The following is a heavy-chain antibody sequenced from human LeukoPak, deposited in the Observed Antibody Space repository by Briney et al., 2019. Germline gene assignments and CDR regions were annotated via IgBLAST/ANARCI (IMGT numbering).Heavy chain of an antibody. CDR1: GGSISSGVYY. Sequence: PSETLSLTCTVSGGSISSGVYYWSWIRQPPGKGLEWIGYIYYSGSTYSNPSLKSRLTMSVDISKNQFSLKLSSVNATDTAVYYCARGVKGLRGAFDIWGQGTMVTVSS. V-gene: IGHV4-31*03. D-gene: IGHD3-10*01. CDR3: ARGVKGLRGAFDI. CDR2: IYYSGST. J-gene: IGHJ3*02.